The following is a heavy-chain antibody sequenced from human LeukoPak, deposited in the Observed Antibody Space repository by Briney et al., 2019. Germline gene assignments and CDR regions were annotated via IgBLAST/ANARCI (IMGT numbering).Heavy chain of an antibody. CDR1: GYRFTNYW. CDR3: ARRRDLYSGSYYPFDY. J-gene: IGHJ4*02. CDR2: IYPGDSET. Sequence: GESLKISCKGSGYRFTNYWIGWVRQMPGKGLVWMGIIYPGDSETRYSPSFQGQVTISADKSISTAYLQWSSLKASDTAMYYCARRRDLYSGSYYPFDYWGQGTLVTVSS. D-gene: IGHD1-26*01. V-gene: IGHV5-51*01.